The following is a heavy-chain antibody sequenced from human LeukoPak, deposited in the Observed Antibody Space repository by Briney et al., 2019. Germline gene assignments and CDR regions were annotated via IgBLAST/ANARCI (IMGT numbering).Heavy chain of an antibody. CDR3: AKGDYDISTGYYS. CDR2: IRPDGSNT. CDR1: GFTFSDYY. D-gene: IGHD3-9*01. J-gene: IGHJ4*02. Sequence: GGSLRLSCAASGFTFSDYYMSWIRQAPGQGLEWVAFIRPDGSNTYYGDSVKGRFTISRDNSKKILHLQMNSLRPGDTAVYYCAKGDYDISTGYYSWGQGTLVTVSS. V-gene: IGHV3-30*02.